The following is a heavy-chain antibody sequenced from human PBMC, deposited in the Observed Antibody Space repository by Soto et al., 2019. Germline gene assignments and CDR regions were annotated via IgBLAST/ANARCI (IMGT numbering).Heavy chain of an antibody. Sequence: PGGSLRLSFAGSGFTLSTYGMTWVRQAPGKGLERVSAITGTGGNTYYVDSVKVRFTSSRDNSNNMLYLQMNSVRVEDTAVYYCARIRGYWYGLDXWGQGTTVTVS. CDR2: ITGTGGNT. CDR1: GFTLSTYG. V-gene: IGHV3-23*01. J-gene: IGHJ6*02. CDR3: ARIRGYWYGLDX.